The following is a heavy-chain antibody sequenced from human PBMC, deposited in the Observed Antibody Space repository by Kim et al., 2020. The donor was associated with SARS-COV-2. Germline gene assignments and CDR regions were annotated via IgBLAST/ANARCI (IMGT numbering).Heavy chain of an antibody. Sequence: ASVKVSCKVSGYTLTELSMHWVRQAPGKGLDWMGGFDPEDGETIYAPKFQGRVTMTEDTSTDTAYMELSSLRSEDTAVYYCAAGYCSGGSCSGWFDPWGQGTLVTVSS. J-gene: IGHJ5*02. CDR1: GYTLTELS. CDR3: AAGYCSGGSCSGWFDP. V-gene: IGHV1-24*01. D-gene: IGHD2-15*01. CDR2: FDPEDGET.